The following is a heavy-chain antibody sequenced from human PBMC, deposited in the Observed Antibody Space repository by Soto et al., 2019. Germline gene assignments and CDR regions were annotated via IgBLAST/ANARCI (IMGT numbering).Heavy chain of an antibody. Sequence: EVQLVESGGGLVQPGRSLRLSCAASGFTFDDYAMHWVRQAPGKGLEWVSGISWNSGSIGYADSVKGRFTISRDNAKNSLYLQMIILQAEDTALYYCSKDYSNSREGFDYWGQGTLVTVSS. J-gene: IGHJ4*02. CDR2: ISWNSGSI. CDR1: GFTFDDYA. CDR3: SKDYSNSREGFDY. D-gene: IGHD4-4*01. V-gene: IGHV3-9*01.